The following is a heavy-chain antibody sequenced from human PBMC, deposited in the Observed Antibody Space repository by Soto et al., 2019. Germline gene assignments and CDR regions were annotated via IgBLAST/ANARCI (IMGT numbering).Heavy chain of an antibody. V-gene: IGHV3-23*01. CDR3: AKGPYYGDCRSLDY. CDR2: ISGGGGAT. Sequence: GGSLRLSCAASGFTFSNYAMSWVRQAPGKGLEWVSVISGGGGATYYADSVRGRFTISRDNSQNTLYLQLNSLRAEDTAVYYFAKGPYYGDCRSLDYWGLGTLVTVSS. D-gene: IGHD4-17*01. CDR1: GFTFSNYA. J-gene: IGHJ4*02.